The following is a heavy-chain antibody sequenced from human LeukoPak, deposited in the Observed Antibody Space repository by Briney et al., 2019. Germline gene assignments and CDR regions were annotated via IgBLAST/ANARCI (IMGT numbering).Heavy chain of an antibody. CDR2: ISGSGGST. D-gene: IGHD3-22*01. CDR1: GFTFSSYS. J-gene: IGHJ4*02. V-gene: IGHV3-23*01. Sequence: GGSLRLSCAASGFTFSSYSMNWVRQAPGKGLEWVSAISGSGGSTYYADSVKGRFTISRDNSKNTLYLQMNSLRAEDTAVYYCAKAKSGYYDYFDYWGQGTLVTVSS. CDR3: AKAKSGYYDYFDY.